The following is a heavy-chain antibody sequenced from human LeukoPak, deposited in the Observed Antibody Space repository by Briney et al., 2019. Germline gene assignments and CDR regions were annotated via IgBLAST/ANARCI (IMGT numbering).Heavy chain of an antibody. V-gene: IGHV3-11*01. D-gene: IGHD2-2*01. CDR3: ARVSVSGFDCSMNSCQYYFAY. Sequence: GALRLSCAASGFTFSDYYMGWIRQPPGKGLEWVSYISSSGSAIYYTDSMKGRFTISRDNAKNSLYLQMNSLRADDTAVYYCARVSVSGFDCSMNSCQYYFAYWGQGTLVTVSS. CDR1: GFTFSDYY. CDR2: ISSSGSAI. J-gene: IGHJ4*02.